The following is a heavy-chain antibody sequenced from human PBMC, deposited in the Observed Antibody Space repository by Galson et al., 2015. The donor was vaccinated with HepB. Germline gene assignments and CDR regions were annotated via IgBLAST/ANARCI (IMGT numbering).Heavy chain of an antibody. J-gene: IGHJ4*02. Sequence: SLRLSCAAFGFTFSTCSMHWVRQAPGKGLEWVAIISYDGDNKYYEDSVKGRFTISRDNSKNTLYLQMNSLRAEDTAVYYCARGADYGDYFDSWGQGTLVTVSS. CDR2: ISYDGDNK. CDR1: GFTFSTCS. V-gene: IGHV3-30-3*01. CDR3: ARGADYGDYFDS. D-gene: IGHD4-17*01.